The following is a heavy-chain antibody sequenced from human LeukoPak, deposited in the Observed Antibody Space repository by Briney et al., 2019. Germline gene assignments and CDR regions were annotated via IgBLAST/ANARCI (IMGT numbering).Heavy chain of an antibody. CDR3: ARVGATFGITRMVV. J-gene: IGHJ6*04. D-gene: IGHD3-3*01. CDR1: GGSISSHY. CDR2: IYYSGST. V-gene: IGHV4-59*11. Sequence: SEPLSLTCTVSGGSISSHYWSWIRQPPGKGLEWIGYIYYSGSTNYNPSLKSRVTISVDTSKNQFSLKLSSVTAADTAVYYCARVGATFGITRMVVWLKGTTVTVPS.